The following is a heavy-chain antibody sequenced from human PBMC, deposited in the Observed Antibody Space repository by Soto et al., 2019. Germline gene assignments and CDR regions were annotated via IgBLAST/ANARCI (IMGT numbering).Heavy chain of an antibody. J-gene: IGHJ4*02. D-gene: IGHD4-17*01. CDR1: GFTVTNYE. CDR3: ARENYGDAFDF. Sequence: VRLSCAASGFTVTNYEMIWVRQAPGKGLEWVSYINSGGTSIKYADSVKGRFTISRDNARNSLYLQMNSLRDEDTAVYYCARENYGDAFDFWGQGALVTVSS. V-gene: IGHV3-48*03. CDR2: INSGGTSI.